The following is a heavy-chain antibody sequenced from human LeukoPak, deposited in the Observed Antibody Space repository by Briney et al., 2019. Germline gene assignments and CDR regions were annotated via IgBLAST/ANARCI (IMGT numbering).Heavy chain of an antibody. CDR1: GFTFSSYS. Sequence: GGSLRLSCAASGFTFSSYSMNWVRQAPGKGLEWVSSISSSSSYIYYADSVKGRFTISRDNAKNSLYLQMNSLRAEDTAVYYCARDSWFGELLYCPFDYWGQGTLVTVSS. CDR3: ARDSWFGELLYCPFDY. V-gene: IGHV3-21*01. J-gene: IGHJ4*02. CDR2: ISSSSSYI. D-gene: IGHD3-10*01.